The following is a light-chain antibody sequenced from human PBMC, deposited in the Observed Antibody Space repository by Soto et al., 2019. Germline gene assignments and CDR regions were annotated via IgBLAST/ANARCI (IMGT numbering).Light chain of an antibody. J-gene: IGLJ2*01. Sequence: SSELTQPPSVSVATGKTARITCGGNNIGSKSVHWYQQKPGQAPVLVIYYDSDRPSGIPERFSGSNSGNTATLTISRVEAGDEADYYCQVWDSSSDHSVVFGGGTKLTVL. V-gene: IGLV3-21*04. CDR3: QVWDSSSDHSVV. CDR1: NIGSKS. CDR2: YDS.